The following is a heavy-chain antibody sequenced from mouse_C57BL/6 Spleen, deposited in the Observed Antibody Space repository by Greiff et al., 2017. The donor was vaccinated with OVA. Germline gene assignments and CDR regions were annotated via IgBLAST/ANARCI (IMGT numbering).Heavy chain of an antibody. CDR1: GYTFTSYW. D-gene: IGHD1-1*01. J-gene: IGHJ2*01. CDR2: IYPSDSET. Sequence: VQLQQPGAELVRPGSSVKLSCKASGYTFTSYWMDWVQQRPGKGLEWIGNIYPSDSETHYNQKLKDKATLTVDKSSSTAYMQLSSLTSDDSAVEYCARPHYDGSRYYFDYGGQGTTLTVSS. V-gene: IGHV1-61*01. CDR3: ARPHYDGSRYYFDY.